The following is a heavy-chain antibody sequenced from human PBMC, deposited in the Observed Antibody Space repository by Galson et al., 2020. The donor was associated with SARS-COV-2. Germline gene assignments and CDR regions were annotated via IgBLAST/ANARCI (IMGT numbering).Heavy chain of an antibody. CDR2: IGTAGDT. CDR1: GFTFSSYD. D-gene: IGHD3-3*01. J-gene: IGHJ2*01. V-gene: IGHV3-13*01. CDR3: ARAPGKDFWSGYLHWYFDL. Sequence: GESLKISCAASGFTFSSYDMHWVRQATGKGLEWVSAIGTAGDTYYPGSVKGRFTISRENAKNSLYLQMNSLRAGDTAVYYCARAPGKDFWSGYLHWYFDLWGRGTLVTVSS.